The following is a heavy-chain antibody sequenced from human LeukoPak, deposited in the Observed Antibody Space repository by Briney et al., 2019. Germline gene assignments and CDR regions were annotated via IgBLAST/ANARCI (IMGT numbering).Heavy chain of an antibody. J-gene: IGHJ4*02. CDR3: AKAYYYGSGSNYKTFDY. D-gene: IGHD3-10*01. V-gene: IGHV3-23*01. CDR1: GFTFNSYA. CDR2: ITGSDGST. Sequence: GGSLRLSCAASGFTFNSYAMSWVRQAPGEGLEWVSAITGSDGSTYYADSVKGRFTIPRDNSKSTLYLQMNSLRAEDTAVYYCAKAYYYGSGSNYKTFDYWGQGTPVTVAS.